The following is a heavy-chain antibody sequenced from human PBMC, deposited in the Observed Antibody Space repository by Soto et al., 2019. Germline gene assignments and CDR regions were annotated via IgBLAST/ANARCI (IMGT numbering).Heavy chain of an antibody. CDR1: GFTFTSYW. J-gene: IGHJ4*02. CDR2: IKQDGSEK. D-gene: IGHD3-10*01. Sequence: EVQLVESGGSLVQPGGSLRLSCAASGFTFTSYWMSWVRQAPGKGLEWVANIKQDGSEKYNVDFVKGRFTISRDNAKNSLYLQMNSLRVEDTAVYYCARAYGSGSLSGYWGQGTLVTVSS. CDR3: ARAYGSGSLSGY. V-gene: IGHV3-7*01.